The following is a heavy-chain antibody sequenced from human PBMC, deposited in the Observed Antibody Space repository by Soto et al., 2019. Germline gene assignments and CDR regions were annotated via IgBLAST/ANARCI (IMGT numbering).Heavy chain of an antibody. CDR2: ISAYNGNT. CDR3: ARAVAVAADFDY. V-gene: IGHV1-18*01. CDR1: GYTFTTYG. D-gene: IGHD6-19*01. J-gene: IGHJ4*02. Sequence: ASVKISCKASGYTFTTYGISWVRQAPGQGLEWMGWISAYNGNTNYAQKLQGRVTMTTDTSTSTAYMELRSLRSEDTAVYYCARAVAVAADFDYWGQGTLVTVSS.